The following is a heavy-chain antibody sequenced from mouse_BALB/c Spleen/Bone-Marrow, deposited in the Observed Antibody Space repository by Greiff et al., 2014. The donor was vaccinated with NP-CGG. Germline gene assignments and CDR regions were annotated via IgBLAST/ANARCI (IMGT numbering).Heavy chain of an antibody. D-gene: IGHD6-2*01. CDR2: IYPGNVNT. V-gene: IGHV1S56*01. CDR1: GYTFTSYY. J-gene: IGHJ4*01. CDR3: ARSLGRYAMDY. Sequence: QVQLQQSGPELVKPGASVRISCKASGYTFTSYYIHWVKQRPGQGLEWIGWIYPGNVNTKYNEKFKGKATLTADKSSSTAYMQLSSLTSEDSAVYFCARSLGRYAMDYWGQGTSVTVSS.